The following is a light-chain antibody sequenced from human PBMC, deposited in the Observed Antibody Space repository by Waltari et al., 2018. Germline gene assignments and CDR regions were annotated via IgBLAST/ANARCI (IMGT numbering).Light chain of an antibody. J-gene: IGLJ2*01. CDR3: QVWDSSNVI. V-gene: IGLV3-1*01. CDR2: KDT. CDR1: KLGHKY. Sequence: SYELTQPPSVSVSPGQTASIPCSGDKLGHKYASWYQQKSGQSPVLVIYKDTKRPSGIPERFSGANSGNTATLTISGTQAMDEADYYCQVWDSSNVIFGGGTKLTVL.